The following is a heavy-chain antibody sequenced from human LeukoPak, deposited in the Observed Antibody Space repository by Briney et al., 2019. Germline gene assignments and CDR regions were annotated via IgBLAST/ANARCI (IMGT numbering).Heavy chain of an antibody. CDR2: INPNSGGK. D-gene: IGHD4-17*01. J-gene: IGHJ4*02. V-gene: IGHV1-2*02. Sequence: ASVNVSCKASGYTFTDYYMHWVRQAPGQGLEWMGWINPNSGGKNYAQEFQGRVSMTRDTSISTAYMELSSLRSDDTAVYYCARAPGDYSFDWGQGTLVTVAS. CDR1: GYTFTDYY. CDR3: ARAPGDYSFD.